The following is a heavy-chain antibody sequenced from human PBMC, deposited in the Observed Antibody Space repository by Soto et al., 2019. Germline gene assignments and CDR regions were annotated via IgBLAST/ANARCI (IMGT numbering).Heavy chain of an antibody. J-gene: IGHJ4*02. CDR1: GGHISSGGYS. V-gene: IGHV4-30-2*01. CDR2: IYQSGST. CDR3: ARGSNSGGYYPGFDY. D-gene: IGHD3-22*01. Sequence: SETLSLTCAVSGGHISSGGYSWSRIRQAPGKGLEWIGYIYQSGSTYYNPSLKSRVTISVDRSSNQFSLKLSSVTAADTAVYYCARGSNSGGYYPGFDYWGQGTLVTVSS.